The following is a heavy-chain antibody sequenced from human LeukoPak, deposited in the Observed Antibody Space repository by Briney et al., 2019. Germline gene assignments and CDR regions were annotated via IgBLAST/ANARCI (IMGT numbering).Heavy chain of an antibody. J-gene: IGHJ4*02. CDR1: GGTFSSYA. Sequence: ASVKVSCKASGGTFSSYAISWVRQAPGQGLEWMGGIIPIFGTANYAQKFQGRVTITADESTSTAYMELSSLRSEDTAVYYCARSPSLRLLIDWGQGTLSPSPQ. D-gene: IGHD3-3*01. V-gene: IGHV1-69*13. CDR3: ARSPSLRLLID. CDR2: IIPIFGTA.